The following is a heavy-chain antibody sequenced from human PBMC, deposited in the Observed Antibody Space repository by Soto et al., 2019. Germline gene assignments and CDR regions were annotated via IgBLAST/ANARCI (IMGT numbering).Heavy chain of an antibody. D-gene: IGHD5-18*01. CDR2: ISYDGSIK. J-gene: IGHJ6*02. CDR3: ANSEYSRYKNIDV. Sequence: GGSLRLSCAASGFTFRGYGMHWVRQAPGRGLEWVALISYDGSIKYYADSVRGRFTISRDNSKNTLYLQMNSLRAEDTAVYYCANSEYSRYKNIDVWGQGTTVTVSS. V-gene: IGHV3-30*18. CDR1: GFTFRGYG.